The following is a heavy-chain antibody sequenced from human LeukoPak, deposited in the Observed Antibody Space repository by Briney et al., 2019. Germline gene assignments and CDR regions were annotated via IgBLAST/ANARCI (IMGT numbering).Heavy chain of an antibody. J-gene: IGHJ5*02. CDR2: ISYIGST. CDR3: ASAEGYSYGYYWFDP. D-gene: IGHD5-18*01. CDR1: GGSISSDS. Sequence: SESLSLTCSVSGGSISSDSWSWIRQPPGEGLEWIGYISYIGSTNYNPSLKSRVTISVDTSKTQFSLKMTSVTAADTAVYYCASAEGYSYGYYWFDPWGQGTLVTVSS. V-gene: IGHV4-59*01.